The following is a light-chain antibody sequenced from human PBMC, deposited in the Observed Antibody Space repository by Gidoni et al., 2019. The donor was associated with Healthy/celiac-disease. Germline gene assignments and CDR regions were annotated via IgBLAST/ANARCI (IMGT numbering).Light chain of an antibody. CDR3: QQRYSTPMYT. CDR1: QSISSY. Sequence: DIQRTQSPASLSASVGDRVTITCRASQSISSYLNWYQQKPGKAPKLLIYAASSLQSGVPSRFSGSGSVTYFTLTISSLQPEDFATYYCQQRYSTPMYTFGQXTQLEIK. V-gene: IGKV1-39*01. J-gene: IGKJ2*01. CDR2: AAS.